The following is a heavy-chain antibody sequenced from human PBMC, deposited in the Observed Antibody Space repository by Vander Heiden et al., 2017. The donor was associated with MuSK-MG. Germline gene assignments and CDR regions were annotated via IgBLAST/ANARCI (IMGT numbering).Heavy chain of an antibody. J-gene: IGHJ3*02. Sequence: QLQLQESGPGLVKPSETLSLTCTVSGGSISSSSYYWGWIRQPPGQGLEWIGSIYYSGSTYYNPSLKSRVTISVDTSKNQFSLKLSSVTAADTAVYYCARHYSGWYSDAFDIWGQGTMVTVSS. CDR3: ARHYSGWYSDAFDI. CDR1: GGSISSSSYY. V-gene: IGHV4-39*01. D-gene: IGHD6-19*01. CDR2: IYYSGST.